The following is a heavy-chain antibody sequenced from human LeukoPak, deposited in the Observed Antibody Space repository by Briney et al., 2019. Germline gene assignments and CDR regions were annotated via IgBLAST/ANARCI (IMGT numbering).Heavy chain of an antibody. CDR3: ARSGRGGAFDI. J-gene: IGHJ3*02. D-gene: IGHD1-26*01. CDR1: GFTLSSYW. Sequence: GGSLRLSCAGSGFTLSSYWMHWVRQAPGKGLVWVSRFYSDGSRTNYADSVKGRFTISGDNAKNTLYLQMNSLRAEDTAVYYCARSGRGGAFDIWGQGTMVTVSS. CDR2: FYSDGSRT. V-gene: IGHV3-74*01.